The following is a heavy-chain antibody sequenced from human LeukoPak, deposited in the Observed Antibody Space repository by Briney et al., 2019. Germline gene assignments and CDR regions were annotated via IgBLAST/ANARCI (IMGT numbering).Heavy chain of an antibody. CDR2: IFYSGSP. CDR1: GGTISSHY. D-gene: IGHD3-10*01. J-gene: IGHJ3*02. CDR3: AREYYGSGSYSSAFDI. V-gene: IGHV4-59*11. Sequence: SETLSLTCTVSGGTISSHYWSWIWQPPGKGLEWIGYIFYSGSPNYNPSLKSRVTISVDTSKNQFSLKLSSVTAADTAVYYCAREYYGSGSYSSAFDIWGQGTMVTVSS.